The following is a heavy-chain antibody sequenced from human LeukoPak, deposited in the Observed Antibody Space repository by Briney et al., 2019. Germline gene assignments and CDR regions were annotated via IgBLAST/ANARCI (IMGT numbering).Heavy chain of an antibody. V-gene: IGHV4-34*01. D-gene: IGHD2-8*02. CDR2: INHSGST. J-gene: IGHJ6*03. CDR3: ARGVQDIVLWVPRPKSYYMDV. Sequence: SETLSLTCAVYGGSFSGYYWSWIRQPPGKGLEWVGEINHSGSTNYNPSLKSRVTISVDTSKNQFPLKLSSVTAADTAVYYCARGVQDIVLWVPRPKSYYMDVWGKGTTVTVSS. CDR1: GGSFSGYY.